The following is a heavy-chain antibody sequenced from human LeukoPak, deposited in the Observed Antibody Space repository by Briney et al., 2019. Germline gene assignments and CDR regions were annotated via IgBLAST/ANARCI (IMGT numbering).Heavy chain of an antibody. V-gene: IGHV3-23*01. D-gene: IGHD3-10*01. Sequence: GGSLRLSCAASGFTFSSYAMTWVRQAPGKGLEWVSAISGSAATTFYADSVKGRFTISRDNSKNTLYLQMNSLRAEDTAVYYCAKRGPGSPQSGKYYFDYWGQGTLVTVSS. CDR3: AKRGPGSPQSGKYYFDY. CDR2: ISGSAATT. J-gene: IGHJ4*02. CDR1: GFTFSSYA.